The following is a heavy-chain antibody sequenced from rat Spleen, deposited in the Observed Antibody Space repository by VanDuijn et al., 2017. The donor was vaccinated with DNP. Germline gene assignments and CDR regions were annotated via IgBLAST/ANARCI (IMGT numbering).Heavy chain of an antibody. J-gene: IGHJ2*01. CDR2: INSAGST. D-gene: IGHD1-12*01. V-gene: IGHV3-3*01. CDR1: GYSISSNYR. CDR3: ATHYRGY. Sequence: EVQLQESGPGLVKPSQSLSLTCSVTGYSISSNYRWNWIRKFPGNTLEWMGYINSAGSTNYNPSLKSRISITRDTSKNQFFLQVNSVTTEDTATYYCATHYRGYWGQGVMVTVSS.